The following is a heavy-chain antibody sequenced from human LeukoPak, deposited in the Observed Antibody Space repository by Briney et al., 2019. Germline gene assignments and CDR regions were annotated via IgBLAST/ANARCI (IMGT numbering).Heavy chain of an antibody. D-gene: IGHD1-26*01. V-gene: IGHV4-38-2*02. CDR3: AKNGQSGFSFDP. CDR2: GGNSGGT. Sequence: PSETLSLTCTVSGYSISSGYYWSWIRQPPGKGLEWIGEGGNSGGTKFNPSLKSRVTISADTSKNQFSLKLSSVTAADTAVYYCAKNGQSGFSFDPWGQGTLVTVSS. J-gene: IGHJ5*02. CDR1: GYSISSGYY.